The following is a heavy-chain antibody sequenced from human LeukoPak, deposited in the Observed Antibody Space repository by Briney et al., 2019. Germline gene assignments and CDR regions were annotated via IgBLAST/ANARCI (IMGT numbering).Heavy chain of an antibody. Sequence: QPGGSLRLPCAASGFTFSSYGMHWVRQAPGRGLEWVAFIRYDGSNKYYADSVKGRFTISRDNSKNTLYLQMNSLRAEDTAVYYCAKDRDIVVVPAAITDWGQGTLVTVSS. CDR3: AKDRDIVVVPAAITD. J-gene: IGHJ4*02. CDR2: IRYDGSNK. CDR1: GFTFSSYG. D-gene: IGHD2-2*02. V-gene: IGHV3-30*02.